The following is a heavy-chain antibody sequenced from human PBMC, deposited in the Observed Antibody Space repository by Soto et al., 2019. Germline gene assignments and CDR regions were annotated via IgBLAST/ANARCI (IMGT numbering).Heavy chain of an antibody. Sequence: QVQLVQSGAEVKKPGASVKVSCKASGYTFTTYGISWVRQAPGQGLEWMGWISAYNGNTNYAQKIQGRVTMTTDTSTSTGYMELRSLRSDDTAVYYCARQQWLYHPYGMDVWGQGTTVTVSS. J-gene: IGHJ6*02. CDR1: GYTFTTYG. D-gene: IGHD6-19*01. CDR2: ISAYNGNT. CDR3: ARQQWLYHPYGMDV. V-gene: IGHV1-18*01.